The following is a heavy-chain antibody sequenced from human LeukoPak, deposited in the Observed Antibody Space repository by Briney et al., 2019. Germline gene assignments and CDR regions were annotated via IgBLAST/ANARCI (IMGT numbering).Heavy chain of an antibody. CDR2: IYYSGST. D-gene: IGHD1-26*01. CDR1: GGSIGSSSYY. CDR3: AMNGQSGFSFDP. Sequence: SETLSLTCTVSGGSIGSSSYYWGWIRQPPGKGLEWIGNIYYSGSTYYNPSLKSRVAISADTSKNQFSLRLTSVTAADTAVYHCAMNGQSGFSFDPWGQGTLVTVSS. V-gene: IGHV4-39*01. J-gene: IGHJ5*02.